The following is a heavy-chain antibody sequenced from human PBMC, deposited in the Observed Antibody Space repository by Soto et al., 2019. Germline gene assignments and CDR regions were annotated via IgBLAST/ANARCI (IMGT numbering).Heavy chain of an antibody. CDR1: GYTFTSYG. CDR3: ATRSPAFAY. J-gene: IGHJ4*02. CDR2: ITTDKGKT. V-gene: IGHV1-18*01. Sequence: ASVKVSCKASGYTFTSYGISWVRQAPGQGLEWMGWITTDKGKTNYAQKFQGRVTMTTDTSTSTAYMELRSLRSDDTAVYYCATRSPAFAYGGQGTLVTV.